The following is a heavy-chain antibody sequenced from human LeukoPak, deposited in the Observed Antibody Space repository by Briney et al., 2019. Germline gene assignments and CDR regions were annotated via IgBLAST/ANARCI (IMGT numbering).Heavy chain of an antibody. D-gene: IGHD6-19*01. V-gene: IGHV3-30*02. J-gene: IGHJ4*02. Sequence: GGSLRLSCAASGFTFSSYGMHWVRQAPGKGLEWVAFIRYDGSNKYYADSEKGRFTISRDNSKNTLYLQMNSLRAEDTAVYYCAKWEEAVAAFDYWGQGTLVTVSS. CDR1: GFTFSSYG. CDR2: IRYDGSNK. CDR3: AKWEEAVAAFDY.